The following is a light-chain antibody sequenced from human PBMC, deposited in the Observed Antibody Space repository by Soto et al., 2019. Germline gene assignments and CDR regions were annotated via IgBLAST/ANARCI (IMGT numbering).Light chain of an antibody. CDR3: QQRSNWPLIT. J-gene: IGKJ5*01. CDR2: DAS. CDR1: QSVGRY. V-gene: IGKV3-11*01. Sequence: EIVLTQSPATLSLSPGEGASLSCRASQSVGRYLACYQHKPGQAPRLLIYDASNRSTGIPARFSASRSGTHFTLTISSLQPEDFAVFYCQQRSNWPLITFGQGTRLEI.